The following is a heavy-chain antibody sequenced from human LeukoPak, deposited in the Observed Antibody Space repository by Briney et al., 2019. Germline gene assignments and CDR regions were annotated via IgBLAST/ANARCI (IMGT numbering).Heavy chain of an antibody. V-gene: IGHV4-39*01. CDR2: IYYSGST. CDR3: ARHAEGSLRNAFDI. CDR1: GGSISSSSYY. J-gene: IGHJ3*02. Sequence: PSETLSLTCTVSGGSISSSSYYWGWIRHPPGKGLEWIGSIYYSGSTYYNPSLKSRVTISVDTSKNQFSLKLSSVTAADTAVYYCARHAEGSLRNAFDIWGQGTTVTVSS.